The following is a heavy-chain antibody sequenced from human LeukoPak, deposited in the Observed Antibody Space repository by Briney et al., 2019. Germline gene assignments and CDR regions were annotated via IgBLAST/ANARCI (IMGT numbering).Heavy chain of an antibody. CDR1: GFTFTTYP. V-gene: IGHV3-53*01. D-gene: IGHD5-24*01. CDR2: IYSGGTT. CDR3: ARGRRDGYNLGY. J-gene: IGHJ4*02. Sequence: GGSLRLSCAASGFTFTTYPMSWVRQAPGKGLEWVSVIYSGGTTYYADSVKGRFTIPRDISKNTLSLQMNSLRAEDTAVYYCARGRRDGYNLGYWGQGTLVAVSS.